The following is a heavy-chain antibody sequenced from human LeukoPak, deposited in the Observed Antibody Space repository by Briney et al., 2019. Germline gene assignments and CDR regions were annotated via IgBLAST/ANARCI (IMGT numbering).Heavy chain of an antibody. D-gene: IGHD3-10*01. CDR2: ISWDGGGT. Sequence: GGSLRLSCAASGFTFDDYAMHWVRQAPGKGLEWVSLISWDGGGTYYADSVKGRFTISRDNSKNSLYLQMNSLRAEDTALYYCAKDMAAYYYASGNIDYWGQGTLVTVSS. J-gene: IGHJ4*02. V-gene: IGHV3-43D*03. CDR3: AKDMAAYYYASGNIDY. CDR1: GFTFDDYA.